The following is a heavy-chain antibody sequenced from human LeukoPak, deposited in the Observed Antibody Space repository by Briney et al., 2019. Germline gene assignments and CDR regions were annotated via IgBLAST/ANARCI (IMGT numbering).Heavy chain of an antibody. J-gene: IGHJ6*03. Sequence: PSETLSLTCAVYGGSFSGYYWGWIRQPPGKGLEWIGEINHSGSTNYNPSLKSRVTISVDTSKNQFSLKLSSVTAADTAVYYCARSGGVYYYYYMDVWGKGTTVTVSS. V-gene: IGHV4-34*01. D-gene: IGHD3-10*01. CDR3: ARSGGVYYYYYMDV. CDR2: INHSGST. CDR1: GGSFSGYY.